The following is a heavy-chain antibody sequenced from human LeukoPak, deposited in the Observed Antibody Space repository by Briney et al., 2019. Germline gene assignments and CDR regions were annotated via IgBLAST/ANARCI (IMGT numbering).Heavy chain of an antibody. V-gene: IGHV3-30*18. CDR2: ISYDGSNE. Sequence: GGSLRLSCAASGFTFSSYGMHWVRQAPGKGLEWVAVISYDGSNEYYADSVKGRFTISRDNSKNTLYLQMNSLRAEDTAVYYCAKVLDTAMGIDYWGQGTLVTVSS. CDR1: GFTFSSYG. CDR3: AKVLDTAMGIDY. J-gene: IGHJ4*02. D-gene: IGHD5-18*01.